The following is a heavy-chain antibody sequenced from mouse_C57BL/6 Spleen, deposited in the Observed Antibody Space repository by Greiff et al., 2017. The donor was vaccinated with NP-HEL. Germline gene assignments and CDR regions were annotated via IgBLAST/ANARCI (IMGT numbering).Heavy chain of an antibody. CDR2: IRLKSDNYAT. V-gene: IGHV6-3*01. D-gene: IGHD1-1*01. CDR3: TGLVYGSSDEYYAMDY. CDR1: GFTFSNYW. J-gene: IGHJ4*01. Sequence: DVKVEESGGGLVQPGGSMKLSCVASGFTFSNYWMNWVRQSPEKGLEWVAQIRLKSDNYATNYAESVKGRFTLSRDESKSSVYLQMNNLSAEDTGIYYCTGLVYGSSDEYYAMDYWGQGTSVTVSS.